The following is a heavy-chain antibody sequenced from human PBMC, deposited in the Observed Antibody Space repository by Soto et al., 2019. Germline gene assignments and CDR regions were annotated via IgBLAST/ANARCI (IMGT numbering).Heavy chain of an antibody. CDR2: IWNDGNGY. V-gene: IGHV3-33*06. CDR3: AKRQISPPTRGAASARGGMDV. Sequence: QVQLVESGGGVVQPGRSLRLSCAASGFTFNNYGMHWVRQAPGKGLEWVAVIWNDGNGYYYANSVKGRFTISRDNSKNSLNLQMSRLRSEDTAEYYCAKRQISPPTRGAASARGGMDVWGQGTTVTVSS. J-gene: IGHJ6*02. D-gene: IGHD6-13*01. CDR1: GFTFNNYG.